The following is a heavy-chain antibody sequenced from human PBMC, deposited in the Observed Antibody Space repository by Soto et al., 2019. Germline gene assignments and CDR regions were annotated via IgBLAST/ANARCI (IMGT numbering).Heavy chain of an antibody. Sequence: ASVKVSCKASGYTFTSYGISCVRQAPGQVLEWMGWISAYNGNTNYAQKLQGRVTMTTDTSTSTAYMELRSLRSDDTAVYYCARDGLASGYYYGGWFDPWGQGTLVTVSS. J-gene: IGHJ5*02. CDR1: GYTFTSYG. CDR3: ARDGLASGYYYGGWFDP. D-gene: IGHD3-22*01. CDR2: ISAYNGNT. V-gene: IGHV1-18*01.